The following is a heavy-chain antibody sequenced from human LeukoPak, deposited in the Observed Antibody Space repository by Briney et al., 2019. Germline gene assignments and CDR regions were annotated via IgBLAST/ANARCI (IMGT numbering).Heavy chain of an antibody. V-gene: IGHV3-48*04. D-gene: IGHD6-13*01. Sequence: PGGSLRLSCAASGFTFSSYSMNWVRQAPGKGLEWVCYISSSSSTIYYADSVKGRFTISRDNAKNSLYLQMNSLRAEDTAVYYCARRQLVASEEAFNWFDPWGQGTLVTVSS. CDR2: ISSSSSTI. CDR3: ARRQLVASEEAFNWFDP. J-gene: IGHJ5*02. CDR1: GFTFSSYS.